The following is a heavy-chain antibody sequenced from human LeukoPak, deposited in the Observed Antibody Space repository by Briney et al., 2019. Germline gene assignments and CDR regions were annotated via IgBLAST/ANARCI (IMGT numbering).Heavy chain of an antibody. D-gene: IGHD3-3*01. Sequence: GGSLRLSCAASGFTFSSYAMNWVRQAPGKGLEWVSSISGSGGSIYYADSVKGRITISRDNAKNTLYLQMNSLRAEDTAVYYCARGSYYDFWSGHYAMDVWGQGTTVTVSS. CDR1: GFTFSSYA. J-gene: IGHJ6*02. CDR2: ISGSGGSI. CDR3: ARGSYYDFWSGHYAMDV. V-gene: IGHV3-23*01.